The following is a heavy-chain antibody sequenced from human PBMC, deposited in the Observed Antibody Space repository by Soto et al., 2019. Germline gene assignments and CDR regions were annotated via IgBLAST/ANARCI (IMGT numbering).Heavy chain of an antibody. Sequence: SETLSLTCSVSGDSISTVDYFWAWIRQPPGQALEYIGYIYKSTTTYYNPSFESRVAISLDTSKSQFSLNATSVTAADTAVYFCARGRYCLTGRCFPNWFDSWDQGTLVTVSS. D-gene: IGHD2-15*01. CDR3: ARGRYCLTGRCFPNWFDS. CDR1: GDSISTVDYF. CDR2: IYKSTTT. J-gene: IGHJ5*01. V-gene: IGHV4-30-4*01.